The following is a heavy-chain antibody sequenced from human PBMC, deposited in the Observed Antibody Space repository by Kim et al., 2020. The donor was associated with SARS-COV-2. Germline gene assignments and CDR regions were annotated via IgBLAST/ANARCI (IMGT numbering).Heavy chain of an antibody. Sequence: SVKVSCKASGGTFSSYAISWVRQAPGQGLEWMGGIIPIFATANYAQKFQGRVTITADESTSTAYMELSSLRSEDTAVYYCASGRVTGLDYYGMDVWGQGTTVTVSS. V-gene: IGHV1-69*13. J-gene: IGHJ6*02. CDR3: ASGRVTGLDYYGMDV. CDR2: IIPIFATA. D-gene: IGHD2-8*02. CDR1: GGTFSSYA.